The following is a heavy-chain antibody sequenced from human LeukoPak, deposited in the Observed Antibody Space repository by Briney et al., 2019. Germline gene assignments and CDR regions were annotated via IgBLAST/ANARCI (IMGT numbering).Heavy chain of an antibody. CDR1: GFTFSSYS. J-gene: IGHJ4*02. CDR2: ISSSSSYI. V-gene: IGHV3-21*04. D-gene: IGHD6-13*01. CDR3: AKADKLYIIALDY. Sequence: GGSLRLSCAASGFTFSSYSMNWVRQAPGKGLEWVSSISSSSSYIYYADSVKGRFTISRDNAKNSLYLQMNSLGAEDTAVYYCAKADKLYIIALDYWGQGTLVTVSS.